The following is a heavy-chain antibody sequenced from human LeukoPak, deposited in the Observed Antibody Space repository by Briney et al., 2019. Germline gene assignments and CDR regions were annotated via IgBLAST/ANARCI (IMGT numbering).Heavy chain of an antibody. V-gene: IGHV1-46*01. CDR1: GYIFTSYY. D-gene: IGHD3-10*01. Sequence: ASVKVSCKASGYIFTSYYTLWVRQAPGQGLEWMGFINPSGGSTSYAQKFQDRVTMTRDTSTSTVYMELSSLRSEDTAVYYCARGAKFRSYGSGTYYTSLPFDSWGQGTLVTVSS. CDR3: ARGAKFRSYGSGTYYTSLPFDS. J-gene: IGHJ5*01. CDR2: INPSGGST.